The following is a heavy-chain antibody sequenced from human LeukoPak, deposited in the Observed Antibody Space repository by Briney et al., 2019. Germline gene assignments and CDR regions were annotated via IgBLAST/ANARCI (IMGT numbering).Heavy chain of an antibody. CDR3: AKDLSYIVVVSRGMDV. V-gene: IGHV3-23*01. CDR1: GFTFSSYA. J-gene: IGHJ6*02. Sequence: PGGSLRLSCAASGFTFSSYAMSWVRRAPGKGLEWVSAISGSGGSTYYADSVKGRFTISRDNSKNTLYLQMNSLRAEDTAVYYCAKDLSYIVVVSRGMDVWGQGTTVTVSS. CDR2: ISGSGGST. D-gene: IGHD2-15*01.